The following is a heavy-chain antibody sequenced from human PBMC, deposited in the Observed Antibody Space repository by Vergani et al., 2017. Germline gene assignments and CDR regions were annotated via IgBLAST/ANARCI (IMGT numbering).Heavy chain of an antibody. J-gene: IGHJ4*02. CDR3: ARSTCSNYGRLDY. V-gene: IGHV4-61*02. D-gene: IGHD4-11*01. CDR1: GGSISSGSYY. Sequence: QVQLQESGPGLVKPSQTLSLTCTVSGGSISSGSYYWSWIRQPAGKGLEWIGRIYTSGSTNYNPSLKSRVTISVDTSKNQFSLKLSSVTAADTAVYYCARSTCSNYGRLDYWGQGTLVTVSS. CDR2: IYTSGST.